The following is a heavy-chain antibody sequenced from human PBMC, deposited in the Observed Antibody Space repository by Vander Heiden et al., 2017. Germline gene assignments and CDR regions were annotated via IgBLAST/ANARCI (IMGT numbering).Heavy chain of an antibody. CDR2: IYYSGST. J-gene: IGHJ5*02. D-gene: IGHD3-10*01. V-gene: IGHV4-39*01. Sequence: QLQLQESGPGLVKPSETLSLTCTVSGGSISSRSDYRGWVRQPPGKGVEWIGGIYYSGSTYYNPSLKSQVTISVDTSKNQFSLKLSSVTAADTAVDYCARQSITMVRGVLGWFDPWGQGTLVTVSS. CDR1: GGSISSRSDY. CDR3: ARQSITMVRGVLGWFDP.